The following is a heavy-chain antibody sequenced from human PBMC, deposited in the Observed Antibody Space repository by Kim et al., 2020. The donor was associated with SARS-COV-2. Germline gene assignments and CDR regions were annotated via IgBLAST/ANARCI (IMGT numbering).Heavy chain of an antibody. CDR1: GTSISSFY. D-gene: IGHD5-18*01. J-gene: IGHJ6*01. CDR3: PRDRGYSAVEIRYGMQV. Sequence: SETLSLTCSVSGTSISSFYWSWVRQSPGKGLEWIGHIYYSGDTNYNPSLKSRVTISIDMSRTKFSLKLRSVTAADTAVYYCPRDRGYSAVEIRYGMQV. CDR2: IYYSGDT. V-gene: IGHV4-59*01.